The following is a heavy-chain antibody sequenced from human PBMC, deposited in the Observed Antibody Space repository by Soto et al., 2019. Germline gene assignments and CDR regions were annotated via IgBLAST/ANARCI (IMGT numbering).Heavy chain of an antibody. CDR1: GFTFSSYW. Sequence: HPGGSLRLSCAASGFTFSSYWMSWVRQAPGKGLEWVANIKQDGSEKYYVDSVKGRFTITRDNSKNTLYLQMNSLRAEDTAVYYCAKDTTFDSSGYPLPPEFDYWGQRTLDTVSS. V-gene: IGHV3-7*01. CDR2: IKQDGSEK. D-gene: IGHD3-22*01. CDR3: AKDTTFDSSGYPLPPEFDY. J-gene: IGHJ4*02.